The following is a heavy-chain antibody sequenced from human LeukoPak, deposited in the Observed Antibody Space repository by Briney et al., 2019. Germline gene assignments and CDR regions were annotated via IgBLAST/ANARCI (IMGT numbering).Heavy chain of an antibody. Sequence: GESLKISCKGSGYSFTSYWIGWVRQMPGKGLEWTGIIYPGDSDTRYSPSFQGQVTISADKSISTAYLQWSSLKASDTAMYYCARGRLQWLVGCYFDYWGQGTLVTVSS. D-gene: IGHD6-19*01. CDR1: GYSFTSYW. CDR3: ARGRLQWLVGCYFDY. V-gene: IGHV5-51*01. CDR2: IYPGDSDT. J-gene: IGHJ4*02.